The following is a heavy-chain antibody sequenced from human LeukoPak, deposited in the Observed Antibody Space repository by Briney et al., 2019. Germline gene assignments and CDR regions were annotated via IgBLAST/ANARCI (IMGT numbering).Heavy chain of an antibody. V-gene: IGHV3-30-3*01. CDR3: ARGYYYYDSSGRAFDI. CDR1: GFTFSSYA. D-gene: IGHD3-22*01. J-gene: IGHJ3*02. Sequence: GGSLRLSCAASGFTFSSYAMHWVRQAPGKGLEWVAVISYDGSNKYYADSVKGRFTISRDNSKNTLYLEMNSLRAEDTAVYYCARGYYYYDSSGRAFDIWGQGTMVTVSS. CDR2: ISYDGSNK.